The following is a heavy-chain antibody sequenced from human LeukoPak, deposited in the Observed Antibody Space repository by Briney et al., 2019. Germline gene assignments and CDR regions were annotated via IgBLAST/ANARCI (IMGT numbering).Heavy chain of an antibody. CDR3: AREIYDFWSGYYSDY. Sequence: SETLSLTCTVSGGSISSYYWSWIRQPAGKGLEWIGRIYTSGSTNYNPSLKSRVTMSVDTSKNQFSLKLSSVTAADTAVYYCAREIYDFWSGYYSDYWGQGTLVTVSS. V-gene: IGHV4-4*07. CDR2: IYTSGST. J-gene: IGHJ4*02. CDR1: GGSISSYY. D-gene: IGHD3-3*01.